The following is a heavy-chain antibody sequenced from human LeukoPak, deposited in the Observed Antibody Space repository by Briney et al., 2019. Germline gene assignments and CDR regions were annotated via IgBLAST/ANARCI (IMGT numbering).Heavy chain of an antibody. CDR3: ARTLYSGSYHGGFGY. Sequence: ASVKVSCKASGYSFTNYGISWVRQAPGQGLEWMGWISAYNDNAHYAQGLEGRVTMTSETSTRTAYMELRSLRSEDTAVYYCARTLYSGSYHGGFGYWGQGTLVTVSS. J-gene: IGHJ4*02. V-gene: IGHV1-18*01. D-gene: IGHD1-26*01. CDR2: ISAYNDNA. CDR1: GYSFTNYG.